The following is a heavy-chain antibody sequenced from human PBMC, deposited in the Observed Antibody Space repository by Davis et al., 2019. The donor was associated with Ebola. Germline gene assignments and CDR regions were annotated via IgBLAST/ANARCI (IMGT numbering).Heavy chain of an antibody. CDR2: IYYSGST. V-gene: IGHV4-61*01. CDR3: ARDRLDSSSDFDI. J-gene: IGHJ3*02. CDR1: GGSVSSGSYY. D-gene: IGHD3-10*01. Sequence: PSETLSLTCTVSGGSVSSGSYYWSWIRQPPGKGLEWIGYIYYSGSTNYNPSLKSRVTISVDTSKNQFSLKLSSVTAADTAVYYCARDRLDSSSDFDIWGQGTMVTVSS.